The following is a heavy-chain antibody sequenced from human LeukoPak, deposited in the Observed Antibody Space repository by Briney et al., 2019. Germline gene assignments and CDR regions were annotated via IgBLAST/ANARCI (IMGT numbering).Heavy chain of an antibody. CDR3: ARAPVAADLDY. CDR1: GGSVSSGSYY. J-gene: IGHJ4*02. CDR2: IYYSGST. V-gene: IGHV4-61*01. Sequence: PSETLSLTCTVSGGSVSSGSYYWSWIRQPPGKGLEWIGYIYYSGSTNYNPSLKSRVTISVDTSKNQFSLKLSSVTAADTAVYYCARAPVAADLDYWGQGTLVTVSS. D-gene: IGHD6-19*01.